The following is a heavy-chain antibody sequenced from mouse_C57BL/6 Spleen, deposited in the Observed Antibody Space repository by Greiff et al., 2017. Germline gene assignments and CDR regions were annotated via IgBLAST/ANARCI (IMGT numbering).Heavy chain of an antibody. J-gene: IGHJ4*01. Sequence: EVKLVESGGGLVKPGGSLKLSCAASGFTFSDYGMHWVRQAPEKGLEWVAYISSGSSTIYYAETVKGRFTISRDNANNTLFLQMTSLRSEDTAMYCCAMAVDYYAMDYWGQGTSVTVSS. CDR3: AMAVDYYAMDY. CDR1: GFTFSDYG. V-gene: IGHV5-17*01. CDR2: ISSGSSTI.